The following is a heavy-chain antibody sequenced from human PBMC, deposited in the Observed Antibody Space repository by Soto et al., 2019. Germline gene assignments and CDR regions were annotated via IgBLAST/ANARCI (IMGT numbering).Heavy chain of an antibody. CDR1: GGSISSGGYS. D-gene: IGHD5-18*01. J-gene: IGHJ4*02. V-gene: IGHV4-30-2*01. CDR3: ARARSDTATVRVRQEFDY. Sequence: QLQLQESGSGLVKPSQTLSLTCAVSGGSISSGGYSWSWIRQPPGKGLEWIGYIYHSGSTYYNPLLNRRVTIAVDSSKNQFSLKLSSVPAADTAVYYCARARSDTATVRVRQEFDYWGQGTLVTVSS. CDR2: IYHSGST.